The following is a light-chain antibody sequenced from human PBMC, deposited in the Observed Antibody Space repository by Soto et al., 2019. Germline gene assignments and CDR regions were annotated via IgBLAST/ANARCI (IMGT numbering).Light chain of an antibody. CDR3: CSYAGSDTMI. CDR2: EAG. Sequence: QSALTQPASVSGSPGQSITISCTGTSSNVGSYNLVSWYQQHPGEAPKLMIYEAGKRPSGVSNRFSGSKSGNTASLTISGLQAEDEADYYCCSYAGSDTMIFGGGTKVTVL. V-gene: IGLV2-23*01. J-gene: IGLJ2*01. CDR1: SSNVGSYNL.